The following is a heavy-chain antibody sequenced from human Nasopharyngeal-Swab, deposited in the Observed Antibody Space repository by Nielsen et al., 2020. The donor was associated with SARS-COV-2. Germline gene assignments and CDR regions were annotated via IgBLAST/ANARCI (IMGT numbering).Heavy chain of an antibody. CDR3: ARDFGAYYDSTAKAY. V-gene: IGHV3-33*01. J-gene: IGHJ4*02. CDR1: GFTFSSYG. CDR2: IWYDGSNK. Sequence: GGSLRLSCAASGFTFSSYGMHWVRQAPGKGLEWVAVIWYDGSNKYYADPVKGRFPISRDNSKNTLYLQMNSLRAEDTAVYYCARDFGAYYDSTAKAYWGQGTLVTVSS. D-gene: IGHD3-22*01.